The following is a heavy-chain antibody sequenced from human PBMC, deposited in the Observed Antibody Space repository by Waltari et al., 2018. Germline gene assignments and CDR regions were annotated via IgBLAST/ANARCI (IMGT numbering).Heavy chain of an antibody. CDR3: ARHWKRKGYRWDR. Sequence: GASAQEPGKGGEWIGSMYWSGSMYDNATLQSRVTIRGETSRKEVSLNLSSVTAADTAVYYCARHWKRKGYRWDRWGQGTRVTVSS. V-gene: IGHV4-30-2*03. J-gene: IGHJ5*02. D-gene: IGHD5-12*01. CDR2: MYWSGSM.